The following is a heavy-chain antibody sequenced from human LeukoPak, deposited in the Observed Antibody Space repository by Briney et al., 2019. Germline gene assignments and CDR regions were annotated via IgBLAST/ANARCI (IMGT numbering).Heavy chain of an antibody. Sequence: GASVKVSCKASGYTFTSYGISWVRQAPGQGLEWVGWISAYNRDTHYAQKVQGRVTMTTDTSTTTAYMELRSLTSDDTAVYYCAGDTSGGPYFDYWGQGTLVTVAS. J-gene: IGHJ4*02. D-gene: IGHD4-23*01. CDR1: GYTFTSYG. CDR2: ISAYNRDT. V-gene: IGHV1-18*01. CDR3: AGDTSGGPYFDY.